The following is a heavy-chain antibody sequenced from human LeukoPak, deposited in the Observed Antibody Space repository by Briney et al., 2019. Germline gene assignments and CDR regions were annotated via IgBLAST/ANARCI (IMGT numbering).Heavy chain of an antibody. Sequence: PGGSLRLSCATSGFTFSHAWMTWVRQPPGKGLEWVGRIKSNIDGGTADYAAPVKGRFTISRDDSKNMLYLQMNSLKIEDTGVYHCTTGVRGGEASWGQGTLATVSS. CDR3: TTGVRGGEAS. D-gene: IGHD2-21*01. CDR2: IKSNIDGGTA. CDR1: GFTFSHAW. V-gene: IGHV3-15*01. J-gene: IGHJ5*02.